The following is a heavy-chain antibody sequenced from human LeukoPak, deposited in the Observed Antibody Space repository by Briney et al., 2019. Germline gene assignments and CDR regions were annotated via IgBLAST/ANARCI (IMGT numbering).Heavy chain of an antibody. D-gene: IGHD3-16*01. J-gene: IGHJ4*02. V-gene: IGHV3-20*04. CDR2: INWNGGST. CDR3: ARSKGAFDY. CDR1: GFTFDDYG. Sequence: AGGSLRLACAASGFTFDDYGMSWVRQAPGKGLEWISGINWNGGSTGYADSVKGRFTISRDNAKNSLYLQMNSLRAEGTALYYCARSKGAFDYWGQGTLVTVSS.